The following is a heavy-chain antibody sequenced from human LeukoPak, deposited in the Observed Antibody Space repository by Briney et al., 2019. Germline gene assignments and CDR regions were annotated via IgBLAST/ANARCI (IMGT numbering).Heavy chain of an antibody. Sequence: ATVKTSCKASGYTFTDYYMHWVQQAPGKGLEWMGRVDPEDGETIYAEKFQDRVTITADTSTDTAYMELSSLRSEDTAVYYCATPGAKQQLVIFDYWGQGTLVTVSS. J-gene: IGHJ4*02. D-gene: IGHD6-13*01. V-gene: IGHV1-69-2*01. CDR2: VDPEDGET. CDR1: GYTFTDYY. CDR3: ATPGAKQQLVIFDY.